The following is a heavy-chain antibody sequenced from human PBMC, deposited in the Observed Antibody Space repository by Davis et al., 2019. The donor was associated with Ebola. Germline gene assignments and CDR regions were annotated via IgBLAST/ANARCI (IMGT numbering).Heavy chain of an antibody. V-gene: IGHV4-39*07. D-gene: IGHD4-23*01. J-gene: IGHJ4*02. CDR3: ARHLSYGGNPGKYYFDF. CDR2: IYYSAST. CDR1: SGSISSSSYY. Sequence: MPSETLSLTCTVSSGSISSSSYYWGWIRQPPGKGLEWIVSIYYSASTYYNPSLTSRVTISVATSKNQFSLKLSSVTAAETAVYFCARHLSYGGNPGKYYFDFWGQGTLVTVST.